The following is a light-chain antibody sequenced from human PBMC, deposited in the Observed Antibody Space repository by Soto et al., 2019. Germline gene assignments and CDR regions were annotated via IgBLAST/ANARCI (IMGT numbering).Light chain of an antibody. CDR2: EVT. CDR1: RSDVGGYNY. J-gene: IGLJ2*01. Sequence: QSALTQPASVSGSPGQSITISCTGTRSDVGGYNYVSWYQQHPGKAPKLMIYEVTGRPSGVSDRFSGSKSGNTASLTISGLQPEDEADYYCSSYASSNTQVVFGGGTKLTVL. V-gene: IGLV2-14*03. CDR3: SSYASSNTQVV.